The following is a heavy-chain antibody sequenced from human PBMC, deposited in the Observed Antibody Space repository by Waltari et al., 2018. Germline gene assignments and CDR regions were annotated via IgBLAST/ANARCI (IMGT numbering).Heavy chain of an antibody. Sequence: QVQLQESCPVLVKPSQTLFLTCTVSGGSISSGSYYWCWIRQPAGKGLEWIGRIYTSGSTNYNPSIKRRGTISVDTSKNQFSLKLSSVTAADTAVYYCARDQPGALWGQGTLVTVSS. V-gene: IGHV4-61*02. D-gene: IGHD3-10*01. CDR2: IYTSGST. CDR3: ARDQPGAL. J-gene: IGHJ4*02. CDR1: GGSISSGSYY.